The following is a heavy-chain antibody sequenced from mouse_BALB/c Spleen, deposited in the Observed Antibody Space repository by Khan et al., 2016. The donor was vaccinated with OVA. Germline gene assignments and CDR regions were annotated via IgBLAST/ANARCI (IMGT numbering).Heavy chain of an antibody. Sequence: EVELVESGGDLVKPGGSLKLSCAASGFTFSTYGMSWVRQTPDRGLEWVATISSGGTYTFYPDNVKGRFTISRDNANNTLYLQMSSLKSTDTAMYYCARRAYYYDSEGFAYWGQGTLVTVSA. V-gene: IGHV5-6*01. D-gene: IGHD1-1*01. CDR1: GFTFSTYG. CDR3: ARRAYYYDSEGFAY. J-gene: IGHJ3*01. CDR2: ISSGGTYT.